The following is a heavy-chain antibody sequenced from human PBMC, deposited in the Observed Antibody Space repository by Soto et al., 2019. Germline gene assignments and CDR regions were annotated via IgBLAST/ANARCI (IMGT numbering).Heavy chain of an antibody. V-gene: IGHV4-31*03. Sequence: PSETLSLTCTVSGGSISSGGYYWSWIRQHPGKGLEWIGYIYYSGSTYYNPSLKSRVTISVDTSKNQFSLKLSSVTAADTAVYYCASYSLTGYYNGHYYFDYWGQGTLVTVSS. CDR3: ASYSLTGYYNGHYYFDY. J-gene: IGHJ4*02. CDR2: IYYSGST. D-gene: IGHD3-9*01. CDR1: GGSISSGGYY.